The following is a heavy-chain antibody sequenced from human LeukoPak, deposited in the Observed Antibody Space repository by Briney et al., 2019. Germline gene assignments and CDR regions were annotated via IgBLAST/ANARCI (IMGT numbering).Heavy chain of an antibody. J-gene: IGHJ4*02. CDR3: ATTRWGYSSSWYTFDY. CDR1: GGSISSYY. CDR2: IYYSGST. V-gene: IGHV4-59*08. Sequence: SETLSLTCTVSGGSISSYYWSWIRQPPGKGLEWIGYIYYSGSTNYNPSLKSRATISVDTSKNQFSLKLSSVTAADTAVYYCATTRWGYSSSWYTFDYWGQGTLVTVSS. D-gene: IGHD6-13*01.